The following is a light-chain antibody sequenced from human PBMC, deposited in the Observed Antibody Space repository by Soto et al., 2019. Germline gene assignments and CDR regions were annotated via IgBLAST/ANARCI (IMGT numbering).Light chain of an antibody. Sequence: SYELTQPPSVSVAPGKTARLTCGGNNIGSKSVHWYRQKPGQAPVLVIYYDSDRPSGIPERFSGSNSGNTATLTISRVEAGDEADYYCQVWDSSSDPHYVFGTGTKLTVL. J-gene: IGLJ1*01. CDR1: NIGSKS. V-gene: IGLV3-21*04. CDR3: QVWDSSSDPHYV. CDR2: YDS.